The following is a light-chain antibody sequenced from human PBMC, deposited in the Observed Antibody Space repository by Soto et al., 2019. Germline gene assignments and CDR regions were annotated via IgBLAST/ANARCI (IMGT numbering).Light chain of an antibody. CDR3: QQYYSIPVT. CDR2: WAS. V-gene: IGKV4-1*01. Sequence: DIVMTQSPDSLAVSLGERATINCKSSQSVLYNSNNKNYLAWYQQKPGQPPNLLIYWASTRESGVPVRFSGSGSGTDFTLTISSLQAEDVAVYYCQQYYSIPVTFGGGTKVEIK. CDR1: QSVLYNSNNKNY. J-gene: IGKJ4*01.